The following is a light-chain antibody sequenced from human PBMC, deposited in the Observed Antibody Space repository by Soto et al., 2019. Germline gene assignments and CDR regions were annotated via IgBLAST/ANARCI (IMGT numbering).Light chain of an antibody. Sequence: QSVLTQPPSVSGSPGQSVTISCTRTSSDVGSYNHVSWYQQPPGTAPKLMIFQVSNRPSGVPDRFSGSKSANTASLTIPGLQAEDEADYYCSLYTSSSTYVFGTGTKVTVL. J-gene: IGLJ1*01. CDR3: SLYTSSSTYV. CDR1: SSDVGSYNH. V-gene: IGLV2-18*01. CDR2: QVS.